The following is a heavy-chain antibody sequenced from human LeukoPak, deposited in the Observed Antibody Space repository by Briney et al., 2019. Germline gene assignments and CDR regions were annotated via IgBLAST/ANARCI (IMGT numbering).Heavy chain of an antibody. CDR2: INNDGTAT. CDR3: ATVSEY. CDR1: GFTFNYFW. V-gene: IGHV3-74*01. J-gene: IGHJ4*02. Sequence: GGSLRLSCAASGFTFNYFWMHRVRQVPGKGLVWVSGINNDGTATYYADSVKGRFTISRDNAKNTVYLQMNGLRAEDTTVYYCATVSEYWGQGTLVTVSS.